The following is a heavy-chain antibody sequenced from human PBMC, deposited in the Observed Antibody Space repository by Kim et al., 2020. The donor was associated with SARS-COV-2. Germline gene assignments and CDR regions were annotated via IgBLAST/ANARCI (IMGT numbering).Heavy chain of an antibody. V-gene: IGHV1-18*01. CDR1: GYTFSNYD. CDR2: ISASSGNT. J-gene: IGHJ4*01. Sequence: ASVKVSCKASGYTFSNYDINWVRQVPGQGLEWVGWISASSGNTNSAQRLHGRVTMTTDTSTSTAYLELRSLRSDDTAIYYCARDVYPTSSSYYYDFEYWG. D-gene: IGHD3-22*01. CDR3: ARDVYPTSSSYYYDFEY.